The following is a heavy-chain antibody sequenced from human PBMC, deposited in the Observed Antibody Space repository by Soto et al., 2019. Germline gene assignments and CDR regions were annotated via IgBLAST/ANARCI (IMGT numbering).Heavy chain of an antibody. CDR3: ASLGGDYGWFDP. CDR1: GGSISSYY. V-gene: IGHV4-59*01. CDR2: IYYSGST. J-gene: IGHJ5*02. D-gene: IGHD4-17*01. Sequence: QVQLQESGPGLVKPSETLSLTCTVSGGSISSYYWSWIRQHPGKGLEWIGYIYYSGSTNYNPSLKSRVTMSVDTSKNQFSLKMSSVTAADTAVYYCASLGGDYGWFDPWGQGTLVTVSS.